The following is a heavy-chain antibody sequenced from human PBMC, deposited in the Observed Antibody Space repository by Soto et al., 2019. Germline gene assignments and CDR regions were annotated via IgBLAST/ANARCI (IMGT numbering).Heavy chain of an antibody. CDR2: IIPIFGTA. CDR1: GGTFSSYA. CDR3: ARVGGDGYTLYRYYFDY. D-gene: IGHD3-16*01. V-gene: IGHV1-69*06. Sequence: GASVKVSCKASGGTFSSYAISWVRQAPGQGLEWMGGIIPIFGTANYAQKFQGRVTITADKSTSTAYMELSSLRSEDTAVYYCARVGGDGYTLYRYYFDYWGQGTLVTVSS. J-gene: IGHJ4*02.